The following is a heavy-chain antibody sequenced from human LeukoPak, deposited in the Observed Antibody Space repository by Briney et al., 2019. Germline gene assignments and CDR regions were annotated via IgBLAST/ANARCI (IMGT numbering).Heavy chain of an antibody. CDR1: GFTFSTYG. CDR3: AKVAEMATTTGYFDY. D-gene: IGHD5-24*01. V-gene: IGHV3-30*18. Sequence: GGSLRLSCAASGFTFSTYGMLWVRQDPGKGLEWVAVVSYGGNEKYYADSVKGRFTISRDNFKNTLYLQMNSLRTEDTAVYYCAKVAEMATTTGYFDYWGQGTLVTVSS. CDR2: VSYGGNEK. J-gene: IGHJ4*02.